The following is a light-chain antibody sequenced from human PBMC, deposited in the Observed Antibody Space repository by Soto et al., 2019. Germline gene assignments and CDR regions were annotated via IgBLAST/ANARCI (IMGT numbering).Light chain of an antibody. CDR3: QQFGTSPQS. CDR2: GAS. Sequence: EIVLTQSPGTLSLSPGERATLSCRPSESVSSSYLAWYQQKPGQAPRLLIYGASSRATGIPDRFSGSGSGRDFTLTISRLEPEDFAVYYCQQFGTSPQSFGQGTKLEIK. J-gene: IGKJ2*03. V-gene: IGKV3-20*01. CDR1: ESVSSSY.